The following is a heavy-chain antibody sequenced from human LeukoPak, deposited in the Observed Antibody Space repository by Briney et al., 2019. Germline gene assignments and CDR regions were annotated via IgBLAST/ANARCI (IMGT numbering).Heavy chain of an antibody. CDR3: AKDDTIFGVVIPYYLDY. CDR2: ISYSGDST. J-gene: IGHJ4*02. CDR1: GFTFSSYA. V-gene: IGHV3-23*01. D-gene: IGHD3-3*01. Sequence: GGSLRLSCAASGFTFSSYAMSWVRQAPGKALEWVSVISYSGDSTYYADSVKGRFTISRDNSKNTLYLQMNSLRAEDTAVYYCAKDDTIFGVVIPYYLDYWGQGTLVTVSS.